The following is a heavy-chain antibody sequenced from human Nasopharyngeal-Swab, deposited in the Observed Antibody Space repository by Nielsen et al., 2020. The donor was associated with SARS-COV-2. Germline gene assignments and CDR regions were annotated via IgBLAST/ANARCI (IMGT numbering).Heavy chain of an antibody. CDR3: ANFGGPSTYGMDV. D-gene: IGHD2-15*01. J-gene: IGHJ6*02. CDR2: ISWNSGSI. V-gene: IGHV3-9*01. Sequence: GGSLRLSCAASGFTFDDYAMHWVRQAPGKGLEWVSGISWNSGSIGYADSVKGRFTISRDNAKNSLYLQMNSLRAEDTALYYCANFGGPSTYGMDVWGQGTTVTVSS. CDR1: GFTFDDYA.